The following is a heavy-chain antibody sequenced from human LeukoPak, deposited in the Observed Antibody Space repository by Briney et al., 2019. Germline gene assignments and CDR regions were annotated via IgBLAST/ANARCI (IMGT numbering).Heavy chain of an antibody. V-gene: IGHV3-9*01. D-gene: IGHD2-15*01. J-gene: IGHJ4*02. CDR1: GFTFDDYA. CDR3: VRVANDFHPDC. CDR2: ISWNSGSI. Sequence: ALRLSCAASGFTFDDYAMHWVRQAPGKGLEWVSGISWNSGSIGYADSVKGRFTISRDNAKNSLYLQMNSLKTEDTAVYYCVRVANDFHPDCWGQGTLVTVSS.